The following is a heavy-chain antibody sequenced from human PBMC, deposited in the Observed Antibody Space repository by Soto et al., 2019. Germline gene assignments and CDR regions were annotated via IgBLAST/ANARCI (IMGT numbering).Heavy chain of an antibody. J-gene: IGHJ5*02. D-gene: IGHD2-8*01. Sequence: EVQLVESVGGLVQPGGSLRLSCAASGFTFSSYWMHWVRQAPGKGLVWVARMNTDGTRTGYADSVKGRVTISRDNAKNTLYLQMNSLSAEDTAVYYCARAGMGFSNWFDPWGQGTLVTVSS. CDR2: MNTDGTRT. CDR1: GFTFSSYW. CDR3: ARAGMGFSNWFDP. V-gene: IGHV3-74*01.